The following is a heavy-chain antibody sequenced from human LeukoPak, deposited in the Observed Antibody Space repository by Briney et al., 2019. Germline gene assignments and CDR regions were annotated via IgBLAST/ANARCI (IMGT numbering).Heavy chain of an antibody. V-gene: IGHV5-51*01. J-gene: IGHJ4*02. D-gene: IGHD3-10*01. Sequence: GESLKISCKGSGYTFTSYWIGWVRQMLGKGLEGMGIIYPGDSDTRYSPSFQGQVTISADKTISTAYLQWSSLKASDTAMYYCARAYRSGIDYWGQGTLVTVSS. CDR2: IYPGDSDT. CDR3: ARAYRSGIDY. CDR1: GYTFTSYW.